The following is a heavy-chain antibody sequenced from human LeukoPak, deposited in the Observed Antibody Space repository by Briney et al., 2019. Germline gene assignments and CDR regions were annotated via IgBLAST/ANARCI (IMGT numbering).Heavy chain of an antibody. CDR1: GYTFTSYY. V-gene: IGHV1-46*01. CDR2: INPSGGTT. J-gene: IGHJ4*02. D-gene: IGHD4-17*01. Sequence: ASVKLSCKASGYTFTSYYIHWVRQAPGQGLEWMGIINPSGGTTSYAQKFQGRVTVTSDTSTSTVNMDLSSLRSEDTAVYYCAREAGDYGFDFWGQGTLVTVSS. CDR3: AREAGDYGFDF.